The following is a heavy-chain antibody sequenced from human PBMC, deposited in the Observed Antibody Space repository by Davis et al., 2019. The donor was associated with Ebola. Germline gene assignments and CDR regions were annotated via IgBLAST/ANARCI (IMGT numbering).Heavy chain of an antibody. V-gene: IGHV3-66*02. CDR1: ELTVTRNY. J-gene: IGHJ5*02. D-gene: IGHD3-3*01. CDR3: VRAVFHEVLDL. CDR2: VYKSGTT. Sequence: PGGSLRLSCAASELTVTRNYMTWVRQAPGKGLQWVSTVYKSGTTYYADSVKGRFTVSRDNSENTLYLQMNSLTTDDTALYYCVRAVFHEVLDLWGQGTPVTVSS.